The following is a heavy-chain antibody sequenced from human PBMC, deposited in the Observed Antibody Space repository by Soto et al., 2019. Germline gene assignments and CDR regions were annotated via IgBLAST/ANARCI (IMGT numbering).Heavy chain of an antibody. V-gene: IGHV3-53*04. J-gene: IGHJ5*02. CDR2: IYSGGST. CDR1: GFTVSSNY. CDR3: GSTYYNPSLKSRVTISVDTSKNQFSLKLSSVTAADTAVYYCARGVLRYFDWLLFPRHSLNNWFDP. D-gene: IGHD2-21*02. Sequence: GGSLRLSCAASGFTVSSNYMSWVRQAPGKGLEWVSVIYSGGSTYYADSVKGRFTISRHNSKNTLYLQMNSLRAEDTAIYYSGSTYYNPSLKSRVTISVDTSKNQFSLKLSSVTAADTAVYYCARGVLRYFDWLLFPRHSLNNWFDPWGQGTLVTVSS.